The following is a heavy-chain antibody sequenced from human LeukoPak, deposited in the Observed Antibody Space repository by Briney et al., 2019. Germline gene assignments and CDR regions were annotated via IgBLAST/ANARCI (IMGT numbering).Heavy chain of an antibody. J-gene: IGHJ4*02. V-gene: IGHV3-33*08. CDR1: GFTFSSYS. D-gene: IGHD3-22*01. CDR3: ARDQYYDSSGYCY. CDR2: IWYDGSNK. Sequence: GGSLRLSCAASGFTFSSYSMNWVRQAPGKGLEWVAVIWYDGSNKYYADSVKGRFTISRDNSKNTLYLQMNSLRAEDTAVYYCARDQYYDSSGYCYWGQGTLVTVSS.